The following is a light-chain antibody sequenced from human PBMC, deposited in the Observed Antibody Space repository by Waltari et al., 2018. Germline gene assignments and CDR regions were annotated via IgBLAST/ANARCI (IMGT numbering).Light chain of an antibody. CDR1: NNDIGSYNL. Sequence: QSALTQPASVSGSPGQSITISCTGTNNDIGSYNLVPWYQQHPGTAPQVIIFEVNKRPSGVSTRFSGTKSGNTASLTVSGLHPEDEADYYCCSYAGTPRVVFGGGTKLTVL. V-gene: IGLV2-23*02. CDR3: CSYAGTPRVV. J-gene: IGLJ2*01. CDR2: EVN.